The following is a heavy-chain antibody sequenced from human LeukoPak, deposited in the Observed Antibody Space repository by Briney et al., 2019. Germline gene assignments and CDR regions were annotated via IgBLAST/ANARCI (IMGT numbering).Heavy chain of an antibody. D-gene: IGHD2-2*01. CDR1: GYTFTTSS. CDR2: ISGYNDDT. Sequence: ASMKVSCKASGYTFTTSSISWVRLAPGQGLEWMGWISGYNDDTKYAQKFQGRVTMTTDTSTSTAYMDLRSLRSDDTAVYYCARDDDGTSFNWFDPWGQGTLVTVSS. J-gene: IGHJ5*02. V-gene: IGHV1-18*01. CDR3: ARDDDGTSFNWFDP.